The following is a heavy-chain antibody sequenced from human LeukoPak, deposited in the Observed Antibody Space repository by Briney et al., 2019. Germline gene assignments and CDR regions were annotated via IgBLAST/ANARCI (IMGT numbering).Heavy chain of an antibody. CDR2: ISSSSSTI. Sequence: GGSLRLSCAASGFTFSSYSMNWVRQAPGKGLEWVSYISSSSSTIYYADSVKGQFTISRDNAKNSLYLQMNSLRAEDTAVYYCARGLPGYEFGLRGALFDHWGQGTLVTVSS. J-gene: IGHJ4*02. D-gene: IGHD3-10*01. V-gene: IGHV3-48*04. CDR1: GFTFSSYS. CDR3: ARGLPGYEFGLRGALFDH.